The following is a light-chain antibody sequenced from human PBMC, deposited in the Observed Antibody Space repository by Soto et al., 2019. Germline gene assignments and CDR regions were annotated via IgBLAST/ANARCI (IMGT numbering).Light chain of an antibody. CDR1: SSDIGGYTY. J-gene: IGLJ3*02. CDR2: EVS. Sequence: QSALTQPASVSGSPGQSITISCTGTSSDIGGYTYVSWYQQHPGKAPKLMIYEVSNRPAGIARRFSGSKSGNTASLTISGLQAEDEYDYYCTSYTSRSTWVFGGGTKLTVL. CDR3: TSYTSRSTWV. V-gene: IGLV2-14*01.